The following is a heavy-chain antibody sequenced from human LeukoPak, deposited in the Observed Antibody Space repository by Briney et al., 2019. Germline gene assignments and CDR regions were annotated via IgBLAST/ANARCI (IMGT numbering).Heavy chain of an antibody. V-gene: IGHV4-34*01. CDR3: ARRRLFDY. J-gene: IGHJ4*02. D-gene: IGHD6-25*01. CDR1: GGSFSGYY. Sequence: SETLSLTCAVYGGSFSGYYWSWIRQPPGKGLEWIGEINHSGSTNYNPSLKSRVTISVDTSKNQFSLKLSSVTAADTAVYYCARRRLFDYWGQGTLVTVSS. CDR2: INHSGST.